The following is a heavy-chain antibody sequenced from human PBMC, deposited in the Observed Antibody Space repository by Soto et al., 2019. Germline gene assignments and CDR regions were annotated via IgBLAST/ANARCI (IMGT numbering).Heavy chain of an antibody. V-gene: IGHV1-18*01. Sequence: QVQLVQSGAEVKKPGASVKVSCKASGYTFTSYGISWVRQAPGQGLEWMGWISAYNGNTNYAQKLQGRVTMTTDTCTSTAYMELRSLGSDDTDVYYWARDRYDVLTGYYGGYFQHWGQGTLVAVSS. CDR3: ARDRYDVLTGYYGGYFQH. J-gene: IGHJ1*01. CDR1: GYTFTSYG. D-gene: IGHD3-9*01. CDR2: ISAYNGNT.